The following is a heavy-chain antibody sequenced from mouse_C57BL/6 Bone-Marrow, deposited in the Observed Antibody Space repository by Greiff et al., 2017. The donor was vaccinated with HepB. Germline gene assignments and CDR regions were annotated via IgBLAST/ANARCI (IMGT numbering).Heavy chain of an antibody. CDR1: GYSITSDY. CDR3: ARFPLYYGSRDWYFDV. V-gene: IGHV3-8*01. D-gene: IGHD1-1*01. J-gene: IGHJ1*03. CDR2: ISYSGST. Sequence: VQLKESGPGLAKPSQTLSLTCSVTGYSITSDYWNWIRKFPGNKLEYMGYISYSGSTYYNPSLKSRISITRDTSKNQYYLQLNSVTTEDTATYYCARFPLYYGSRDWYFDVWGTGTTVTVSS.